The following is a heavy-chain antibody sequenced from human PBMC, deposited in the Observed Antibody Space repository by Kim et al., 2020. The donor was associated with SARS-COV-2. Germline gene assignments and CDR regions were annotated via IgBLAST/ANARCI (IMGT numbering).Heavy chain of an antibody. CDR1: GFAFGDYA. V-gene: IGHV3-49*03. J-gene: IGHJ4*02. CDR2: IRSKTYGETT. Sequence: GGSLRLSCTASGFAFGDYAMSWFRQAPGKGLEWIGFIRSKTYGETTEYGTSMEGKFTISRDDSKNIAYLQMNCLKTEDTGVYYCVRDYGDSPLDYWGQGTLVTVSS. CDR3: VRDYGDSPLDY. D-gene: IGHD2-21*01.